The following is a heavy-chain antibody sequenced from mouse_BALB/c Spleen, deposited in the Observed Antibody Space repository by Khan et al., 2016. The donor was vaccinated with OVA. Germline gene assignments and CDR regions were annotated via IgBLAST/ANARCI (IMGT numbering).Heavy chain of an antibody. J-gene: IGHJ3*01. V-gene: IGHV1S137*01. CDR2: ISTNYGDA. CDR3: VRGGKLAY. Sequence: QVQLQQPGAELVRPGVSVKISCKASGYTFTDYAMHWVKQRHAKSLEWIGVISTNYGDADYHQKFQGKASMTVDRSSSTVYMELASLTSEDSAIYYCVRGGKLAYWGQGTLVTVSA. CDR1: GYTFTDYA. D-gene: IGHD1-1*02.